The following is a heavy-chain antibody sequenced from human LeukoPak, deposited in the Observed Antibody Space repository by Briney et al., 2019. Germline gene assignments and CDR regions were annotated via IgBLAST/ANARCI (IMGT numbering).Heavy chain of an antibody. CDR2: IYTCGST. V-gene: IGHV4-4*07. Sequence: SETLSLTCTVSGGSISNYYWNWIRQPAGKGLEWIGRIYTCGSTYYNPSLKSRVTMSVDTSKNQFSLKVSSVTAADTAVYYCARDKGSNPFDYWGQGTLVTVSS. J-gene: IGHJ4*02. CDR1: GGSISNYY. CDR3: ARDKGSNPFDY. D-gene: IGHD4-11*01.